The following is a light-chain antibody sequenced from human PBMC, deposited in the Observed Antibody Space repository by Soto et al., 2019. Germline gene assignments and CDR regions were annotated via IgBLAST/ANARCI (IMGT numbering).Light chain of an antibody. CDR2: EVS. Sequence: QSALTQPPSASGSPGQSVTISCTGTSSDVGRYNYVSWYQQHPGKAPKLMIYEVSNRPTGVSNRFSGSKSGNTASLTISGLQDEDEADYYCSSYTSSSTLCVFGTGTKVTVL. J-gene: IGLJ1*01. CDR3: SSYTSSSTLCV. CDR1: SSDVGRYNY. V-gene: IGLV2-14*01.